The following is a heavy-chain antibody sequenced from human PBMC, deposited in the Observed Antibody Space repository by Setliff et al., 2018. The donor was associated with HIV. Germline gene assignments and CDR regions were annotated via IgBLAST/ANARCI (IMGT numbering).Heavy chain of an antibody. D-gene: IGHD2-15*01. V-gene: IGHV1-18*01. Sequence: ASVKVSCKASGYTFTSYGISWVRQAPGQGLEWMGWISAYNGNTNYAQKLQGRVTMTTDPSTSTAYMELRSLRSDDTAVYYWARVVVVAAELDYWGQGTLVTVSS. CDR3: ARVVVVAAELDY. CDR1: GYTFTSYG. CDR2: ISAYNGNT. J-gene: IGHJ4*02.